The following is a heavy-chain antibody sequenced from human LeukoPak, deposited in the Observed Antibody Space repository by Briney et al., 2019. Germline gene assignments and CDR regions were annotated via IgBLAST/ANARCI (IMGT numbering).Heavy chain of an antibody. D-gene: IGHD3-10*01. CDR3: ARGDFRLVRGVTTDY. CDR2: ISYDGSNK. J-gene: IGHJ4*02. Sequence: GRSLRLSCAPSGFTFSSYAIHWVRQAPGKGLEWVAFISYDGSNKYYADSVKGRFTISRDSSKNTLYLQMNSLRAEDTALYYCARGDFRLVRGVTTDYWGQGTLVTVSS. V-gene: IGHV3-30-3*01. CDR1: GFTFSSYA.